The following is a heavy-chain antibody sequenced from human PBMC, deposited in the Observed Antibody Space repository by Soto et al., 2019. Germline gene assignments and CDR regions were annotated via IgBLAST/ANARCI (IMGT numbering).Heavy chain of an antibody. V-gene: IGHV4-34*01. D-gene: IGHD3-10*01. CDR1: GGSFSGYY. J-gene: IGHJ5*02. CDR3: ARAGDGSGSYPYNWFDP. Sequence: SETLSLTCAVYGGSFSGYYWSWIRQPPGKGLEWIGEINHSGSTNYNPSLKSRVTISVDTSKNQFSLKLSSVTAADTAVYYCARAGDGSGSYPYNWFDPRGQGTLVTVSS. CDR2: INHSGST.